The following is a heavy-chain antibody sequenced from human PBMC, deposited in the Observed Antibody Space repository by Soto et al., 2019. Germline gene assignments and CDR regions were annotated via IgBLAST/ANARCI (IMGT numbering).Heavy chain of an antibody. J-gene: IGHJ4*02. CDR3: SRGYSGYDSPASIAAAY. CDR1: GGTFSSYA. Sequence: GPSVKVSCKASGGTFSSYAISWVRQAPGQGLEWMGGIIPIFGTANYAQKFQGRVTITADESTSTAYMELSSLRSEDTAVYYCSRGYSGYDSPASIAAAYWGQGTLVTVSS. D-gene: IGHD5-12*01. V-gene: IGHV1-69*13. CDR2: IIPIFGTA.